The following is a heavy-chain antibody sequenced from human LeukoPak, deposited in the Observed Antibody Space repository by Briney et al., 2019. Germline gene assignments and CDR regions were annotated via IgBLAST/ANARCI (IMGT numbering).Heavy chain of an antibody. V-gene: IGHV4-30-4*01. CDR3: ARDRYSGLSDY. D-gene: IGHD5-12*01. Sequence: PSETLSLTCTVSGGSISSGDYYWSWIRQPPGTGLEWIGYIYYSGSTYYNPSLKSRVTISVDTSKNQFSLKLSSVTAADTAVSYCARDRYSGLSDYWGQGTLVTVSS. J-gene: IGHJ4*02. CDR1: GGSISSGDYY. CDR2: IYYSGST.